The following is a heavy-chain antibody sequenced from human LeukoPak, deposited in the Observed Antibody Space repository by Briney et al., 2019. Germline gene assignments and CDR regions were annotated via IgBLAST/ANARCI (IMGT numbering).Heavy chain of an antibody. CDR3: ASTFTLSSSWFDP. CDR1: GGTFSSYA. J-gene: IGHJ5*02. Sequence: GSSVKVSCKASGGTFSSYAISWVRQAPGQGLEWMGRIIPILGIANYAQKFQGRVTITADKSTSTAYMELSSLRSEDTAVYYCASTFTLSSSWFDPWGQGTPVTVSS. CDR2: IIPILGIA. V-gene: IGHV1-69*04. D-gene: IGHD6-13*01.